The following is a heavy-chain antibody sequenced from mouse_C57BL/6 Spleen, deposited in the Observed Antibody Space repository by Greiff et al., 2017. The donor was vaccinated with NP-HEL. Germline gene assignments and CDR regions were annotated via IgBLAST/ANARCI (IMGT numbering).Heavy chain of an antibody. Sequence: VQGVESGAELAKPGASVKLSCKASGYTFTRYWMHWVNQRPGQGLEWIGYINPRSGYTKYNQKFKDKATLTADKSTSTAYMQLISRTYEDSAVYYCARVFTTVGADYWGQGTTLTVSS. J-gene: IGHJ2*01. V-gene: IGHV1-7*01. CDR3: ARVFTTVGADY. CDR2: INPRSGYT. D-gene: IGHD1-1*01. CDR1: GYTFTRYW.